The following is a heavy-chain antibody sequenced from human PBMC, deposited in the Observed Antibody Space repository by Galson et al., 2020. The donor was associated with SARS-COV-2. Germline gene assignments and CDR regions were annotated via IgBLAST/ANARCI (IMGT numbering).Heavy chain of an antibody. CDR2: ISPSSSTK. Sequence: GWSLSLSCAASGFTFNTYCMNSALQAPGKPLECLSSISPSSSTKYYSDSVKGRFTISRDNAKNSLYLQMNSLRAEDTAVYFCARDSRVSRGYFDSWGQGNLVTVSS. CDR3: ARDSRVSRGYFDS. V-gene: IGHV3-48*01. CDR1: GFTFNTYC. J-gene: IGHJ4*02.